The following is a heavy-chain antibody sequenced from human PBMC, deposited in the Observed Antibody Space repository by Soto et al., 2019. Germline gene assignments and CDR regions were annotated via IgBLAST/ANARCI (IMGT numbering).Heavy chain of an antibody. J-gene: IGHJ4*02. D-gene: IGHD3-3*01. CDR1: GFTFSSYG. V-gene: IGHV3-30*18. CDR3: AKDRVRTYSDFWSDIDS. CDR2: ISYDGSNE. Sequence: GGSLRLSCAASGFTFSSYGMHWARQAPGKGLEWVAVISYDGSNEDYSDSVKGRFTISRDISKRTLYLQMNSLRAEDTAVYYCAKDRVRTYSDFWSDIDSWGQGTLVTVSS.